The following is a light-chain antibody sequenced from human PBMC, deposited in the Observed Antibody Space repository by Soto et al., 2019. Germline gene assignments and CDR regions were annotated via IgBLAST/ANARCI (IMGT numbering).Light chain of an antibody. CDR3: QKYNRTPRT. Sequence: DFQMTQSPSSLSASVGDRVTITCRASQDINNHLAWYQHKPGKVPKLLIYEASTLQSGVPFRFSGGGSGTDFTLTINSLQPEDVAIYYCQKYNRTPRTFGPGTKVELK. V-gene: IGKV1-27*01. CDR1: QDINNH. J-gene: IGKJ1*01. CDR2: EAS.